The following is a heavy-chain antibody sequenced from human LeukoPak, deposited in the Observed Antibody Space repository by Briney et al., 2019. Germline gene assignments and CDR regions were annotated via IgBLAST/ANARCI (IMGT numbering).Heavy chain of an antibody. J-gene: IGHJ4*02. CDR3: ARGRVPTARGVIGY. Sequence: SETLSLTCAVYGGSFSGYYWSWIRQPPGKGLEWIGEINHSGSTNYNPSLKSRVTISVDTSKNQFSLRLSSVTAADTAVCYCARGRVPTARGVIGYWSQGTLVTVSS. D-gene: IGHD3-10*01. V-gene: IGHV4-34*01. CDR1: GGSFSGYY. CDR2: INHSGST.